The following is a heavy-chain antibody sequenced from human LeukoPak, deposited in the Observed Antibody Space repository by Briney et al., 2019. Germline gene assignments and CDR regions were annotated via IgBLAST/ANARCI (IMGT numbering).Heavy chain of an antibody. CDR1: GGSISSSSYY. J-gene: IGHJ5*02. CDR2: IYYSGST. D-gene: IGHD3-3*01. Sequence: KTSETLSLTCTVSGGSISSSSYYWGWIRQPPGKGLEWIGSIYYSGSTYYNPSLKSRVTISVDTSKNQFSLKLSSVTAADTAVYYCARAYDFWSGYYFIWFDPWGQGTLVTVSS. CDR3: ARAYDFWSGYYFIWFDP. V-gene: IGHV4-39*07.